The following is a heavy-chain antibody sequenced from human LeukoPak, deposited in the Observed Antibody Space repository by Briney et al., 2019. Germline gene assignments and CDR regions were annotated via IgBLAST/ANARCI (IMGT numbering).Heavy chain of an antibody. CDR1: GFTFSSYA. V-gene: IGHV3-23*01. Sequence: PGGSLRLSCAASGFTFSSYAMSWVRQAPGKGLEWVSGISGSGGTTNYADSVKGRFTISRDNSKNTLYLQMNSLRADDTAIYYCAKDSDELIAAAYNWFDPWGQGTLVTVSS. CDR2: ISGSGGTT. D-gene: IGHD6-13*01. J-gene: IGHJ5*02. CDR3: AKDSDELIAAAYNWFDP.